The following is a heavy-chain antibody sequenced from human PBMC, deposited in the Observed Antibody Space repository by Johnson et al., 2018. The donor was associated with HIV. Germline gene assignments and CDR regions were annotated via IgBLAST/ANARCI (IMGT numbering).Heavy chain of an antibody. Sequence: QVQLVESGGGVVQPGRSLRLSCAASGFTFSSYGMHWVRQAPGKGLEWVAVISYDGSNKYYADSVKGRFTISRDNSKNTVYLQMNSLRAEDTALYYCARPAYSGTWTDAFDIWGQGTMVTVSS. CDR1: GFTFSSYG. J-gene: IGHJ3*02. V-gene: IGHV3-30*03. CDR3: ARPAYSGTWTDAFDI. CDR2: ISYDGSNK. D-gene: IGHD1-26*01.